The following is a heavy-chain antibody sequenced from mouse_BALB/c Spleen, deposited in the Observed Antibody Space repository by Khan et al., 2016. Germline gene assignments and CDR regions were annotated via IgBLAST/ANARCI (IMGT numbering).Heavy chain of an antibody. CDR1: GYTFTTAG. V-gene: IGHV9-4*02. D-gene: IGHD2-1*01. CDR3: ARTVGNYGYFDY. Sequence: QIQLVQSGPELKKPGETVRISCKASGYTFTTAGMQWVQKMPGKGLKWIGWINTHSGVPKYAEDFKGRFALSLETSASTAYLQIRNLKNEDTATYFCARTVGNYGYFDYWGQGTTLTVSS. J-gene: IGHJ2*01. CDR2: INTHSGVP.